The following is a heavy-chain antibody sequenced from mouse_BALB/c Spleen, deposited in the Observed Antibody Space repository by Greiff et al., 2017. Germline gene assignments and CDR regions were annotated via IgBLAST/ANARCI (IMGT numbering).Heavy chain of an antibody. CDR2: IDPANGNT. V-gene: IGHV14-3*02. CDR1: GFNIKDTY. J-gene: IGHJ4*01. CDR3: ARSDWYYAMDY. D-gene: IGHD4-1*01. Sequence: EVQLQQSGAELVKPGASVKLSCTASGFNIKDTYMHWVKQRPEQGLEWIGRIDPANGNTKYDPKFQGKATITADTSSNTAYLQLSSLTSEDTAVYYCARSDWYYAMDYWGQGTSVTVSS.